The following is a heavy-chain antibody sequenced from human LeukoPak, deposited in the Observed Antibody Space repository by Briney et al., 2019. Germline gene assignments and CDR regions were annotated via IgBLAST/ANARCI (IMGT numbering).Heavy chain of an antibody. CDR1: GGPISSYY. CDR3: ARFQAALYTAMVD. V-gene: IGHV4-59*01. J-gene: IGHJ4*02. Sequence: SETLSLTCTVSGGPISSYYWSWIRQPPGKGLEWIGYIYYSGSTNYNPSLKSRVTISVDTSKNQFSLKLSSVTAADTAVYYCARFQAALYTAMVDWGQGTLVTVSS. CDR2: IYYSGST. D-gene: IGHD5-18*01.